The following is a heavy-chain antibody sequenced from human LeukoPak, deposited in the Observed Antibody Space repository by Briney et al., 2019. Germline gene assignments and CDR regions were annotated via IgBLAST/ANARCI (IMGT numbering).Heavy chain of an antibody. CDR2: IGSKAYGGTT. Sequence: PGESLRLSCTTSGFNFNNAWMNWVRQAPGKGLEWVSFIGSKAYGGTTEYAASVKGRFTISRDDSRSIAYLQMNSLKTEDTAVYYCTRGVGDYVAYFDYWGQGTLVTVSS. V-gene: IGHV3-49*04. J-gene: IGHJ4*02. D-gene: IGHD4-17*01. CDR3: TRGVGDYVAYFDY. CDR1: GFNFNNAW.